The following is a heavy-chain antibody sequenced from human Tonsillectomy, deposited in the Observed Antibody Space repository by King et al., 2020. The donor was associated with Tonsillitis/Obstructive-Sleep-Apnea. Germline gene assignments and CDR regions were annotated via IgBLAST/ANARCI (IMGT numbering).Heavy chain of an antibody. CDR1: GFSLSTSGVG. D-gene: IGHD3-3*01. J-gene: IGHJ4*02. Sequence: TLKESGPTLVKPTQTLTLTCTFSGFSLSTSGVGVGWIRQPPGKTLEWLALIYWDDDKRYSLSLKSRLTITKDTSKNQVVITMTNMDPVDTATYCGAQSCTYYDFWSGYFFDYWGQGTLVTVSS. CDR2: IYWDDDK. V-gene: IGHV2-5*02. CDR3: AQSCTYYDFWSGYFFDY.